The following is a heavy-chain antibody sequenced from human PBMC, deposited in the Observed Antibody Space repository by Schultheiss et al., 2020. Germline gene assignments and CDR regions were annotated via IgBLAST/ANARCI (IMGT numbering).Heavy chain of an antibody. V-gene: IGHV2-5*02. D-gene: IGHD3-10*01. CDR3: AHRPVVRGVPAYYLDY. CDR1: GFSLSTSGVG. CDR2: IYWDDDK. J-gene: IGHJ4*02. Sequence: SGPTLVKPTQTLTLTCTFSGFSLSTSGVGVGWIRQPPGKALEWLALIYWDDDKRYSPSLKSRLTITKDTSKNQVVLTMTNMDPVDTATYYCAHRPVVRGVPAYYLDYWGQGTLVTVSS.